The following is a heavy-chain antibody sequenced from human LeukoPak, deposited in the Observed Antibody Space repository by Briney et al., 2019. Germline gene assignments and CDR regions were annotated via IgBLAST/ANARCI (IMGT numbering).Heavy chain of an antibody. CDR1: GFTFSIYA. CDR3: ARNGDYGGY. CDR2: ISSNGGNT. V-gene: IGHV3-64*01. Sequence: PGGCLRLSCAASGFTFSIYARHWVRQAPGKGLEYVSGISSNGGNTYYANSVKGRFTISRDNSKNTLYLQMGSLRTEDMAVYYCARNGDYGGYWGQGTLVTVSS. J-gene: IGHJ4*02. D-gene: IGHD4-17*01.